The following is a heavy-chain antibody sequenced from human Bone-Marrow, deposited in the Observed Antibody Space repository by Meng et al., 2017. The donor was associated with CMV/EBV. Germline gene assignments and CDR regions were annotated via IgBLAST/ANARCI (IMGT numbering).Heavy chain of an antibody. V-gene: IGHV3-7*01. D-gene: IGHD4-17*01. Sequence: GGSLRLSCAASGFTFSSYEMNWVRQAPGKGLEWVANIKQDGSEKYYVDSVKGRFTISRDNAKNSLYLQMNSLRAEDTAVYYCARDEGDYIPYYYYGMDVWGQGTTVTVSS. CDR2: IKQDGSEK. CDR3: ARDEGDYIPYYYYGMDV. J-gene: IGHJ6*02. CDR1: GFTFSSYE.